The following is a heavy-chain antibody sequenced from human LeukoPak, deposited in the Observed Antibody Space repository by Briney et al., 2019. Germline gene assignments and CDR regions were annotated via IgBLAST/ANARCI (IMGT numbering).Heavy chain of an antibody. J-gene: IGHJ3*02. CDR3: ARRIFGSIGDAFDM. D-gene: IGHD3-10*02. Sequence: GESLKTSCRSSGYSFTSYWIGWVRQMPGKGLEGMGIIYPGDSESSYGPSFQGQVIISSDKSIGTAYLQWSSLKAYGTAMYYCARRIFGSIGDAFDMWPQGTMVSVSS. CDR2: IYPGDSES. V-gene: IGHV5-51*01. CDR1: GYSFTSYW.